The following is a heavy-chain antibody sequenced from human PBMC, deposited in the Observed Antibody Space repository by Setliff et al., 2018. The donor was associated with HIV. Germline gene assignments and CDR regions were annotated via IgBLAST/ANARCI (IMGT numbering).Heavy chain of an antibody. J-gene: IGHJ5*01. CDR3: AKGVYGGTYSWFDS. Sequence: KASETLSLTCTVSGGSISSHYWNWIRQPPGKGLEWIGYIYYSGSTNYNPSLKSRVTISVDTSKNQFSLNLTSVTAADTALYFCAKGVYGGTYSWFDSWGQGTLVTVS. D-gene: IGHD4-17*01. CDR2: IYYSGST. CDR1: GGSISSHY. V-gene: IGHV4-59*11.